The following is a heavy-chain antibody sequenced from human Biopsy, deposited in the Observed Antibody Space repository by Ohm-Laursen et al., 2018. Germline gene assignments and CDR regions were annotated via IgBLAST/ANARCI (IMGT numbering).Heavy chain of an antibody. D-gene: IGHD2-2*01. Sequence: SLRLSCSASGFSFSTYGIYWVRQAPGKGLEWVAAIWYDGTNKYYAESVKGRLTISRDNSKNTLYLQMNSLRAEDTAVYFCARGGPHVRAGGIAFDYWGQGTLVTVSS. CDR1: GFSFSTYG. J-gene: IGHJ4*02. CDR2: IWYDGTNK. V-gene: IGHV3-33*07. CDR3: ARGGPHVRAGGIAFDY.